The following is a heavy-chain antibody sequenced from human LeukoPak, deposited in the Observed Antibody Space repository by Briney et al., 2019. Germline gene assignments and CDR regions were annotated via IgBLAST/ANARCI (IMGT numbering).Heavy chain of an antibody. CDR1: GVSISSSSYY. CDR3: VGRTYSDYFFDY. J-gene: IGHJ4*02. D-gene: IGHD4-11*01. V-gene: IGHV4-39*07. Sequence: KASETLSLTCTVSGVSISSSSYYWGWIRQPPGKGLEWIGSIYYSGSTYYNPSLKSRVTMSVDTSKNQFSLNLNSVTAADTAVYYCVGRTYSDYFFDYWGQGTLVTVSS. CDR2: IYYSGST.